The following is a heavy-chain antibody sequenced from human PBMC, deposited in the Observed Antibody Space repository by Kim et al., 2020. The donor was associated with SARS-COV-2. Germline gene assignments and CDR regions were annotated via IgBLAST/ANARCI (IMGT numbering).Heavy chain of an antibody. Sequence: GGSLRLSCAASGFTFGGFPFCSYWMSWVRQAPGKGLEWVANIKQDGSQEFYVDSMKGRFTISRNNAHNSLYLHVTSLRVDDTAVYYCARTVTGRIDAFDIWGQGTMVTVSS. CDR1: GFTFGGFPFCSYW. CDR3: ARTVTGRIDAFDI. D-gene: IGHD6-19*01. V-gene: IGHV3-7*01. CDR2: IKQDGSQE. J-gene: IGHJ3*02.